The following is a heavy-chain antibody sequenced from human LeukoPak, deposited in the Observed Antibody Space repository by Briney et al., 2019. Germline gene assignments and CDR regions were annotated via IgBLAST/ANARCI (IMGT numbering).Heavy chain of an antibody. J-gene: IGHJ5*02. V-gene: IGHV1-18*01. Sequence: ASVKVSCKASGYTFTNYGITWVRQAPGQGLEWMGWIGRNNGNTKFARKLQGRVTMTTDTSTSTAYMELRSLRSDDTAVYYCARSRAAAGTGSWFDPWGQGTLVTVSS. CDR3: ARSRAAAGTGSWFDP. CDR2: IGRNNGNT. CDR1: GYTFTNYG. D-gene: IGHD6-13*01.